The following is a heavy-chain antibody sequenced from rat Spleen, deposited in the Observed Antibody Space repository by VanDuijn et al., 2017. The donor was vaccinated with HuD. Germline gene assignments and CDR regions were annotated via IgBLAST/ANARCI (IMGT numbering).Heavy chain of an antibody. D-gene: IGHD1-1*01. CDR3: ARQREEWLDY. CDR2: ISYDGSST. CDR1: GFTFSDYY. V-gene: IGHV5-29*01. J-gene: IGHJ2*01. Sequence: EVQLVESDGGLVQPGRSLKLSCAASGFTFSDYYMAWVRQTPTKGREWVATISYDGSSTYYRDFVQVRFTISRDNAKSTLYLEMDSMRSEDTATYYCARQREEWLDYWGQGVMVTVSS.